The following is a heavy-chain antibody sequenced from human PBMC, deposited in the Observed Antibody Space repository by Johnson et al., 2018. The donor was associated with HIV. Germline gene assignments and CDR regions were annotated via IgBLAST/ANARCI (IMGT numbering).Heavy chain of an antibody. D-gene: IGHD4-11*01. CDR1: GFTVSSNY. CDR3: AKEGNYETTSDAFDI. CDR2: IGTIAGDT. Sequence: VQLLESGGGLIQPGGSLRLSCAASGFTVSSNYMSWVRQAPGKGLEWVSVIGTIAGDTFYSASGKGRFTISRDNAKNSLYLQMNSLRAEDTAVYYCAKEGNYETTSDAFDIWGQGTMVTVSS. J-gene: IGHJ3*02. V-gene: IGHV3-53*01.